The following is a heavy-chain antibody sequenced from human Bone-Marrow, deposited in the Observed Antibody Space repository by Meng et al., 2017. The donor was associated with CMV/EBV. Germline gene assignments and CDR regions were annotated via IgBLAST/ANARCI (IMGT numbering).Heavy chain of an antibody. CDR2: RSYDGIDK. D-gene: IGHD4-11*01. J-gene: IGHJ4*02. V-gene: IGHV3-30*04. CDR3: ARDRVATSVSGLDY. Sequence: ASGFTFRNYAMHWVRQAPGKGLEWVAVRSYDGIDKYYSDSVKGRYTISRDNSMNTLYLQMNSLRAEDTAVYYCARDRVATSVSGLDYWGQGTLVTVSS. CDR1: GFTFRNYA.